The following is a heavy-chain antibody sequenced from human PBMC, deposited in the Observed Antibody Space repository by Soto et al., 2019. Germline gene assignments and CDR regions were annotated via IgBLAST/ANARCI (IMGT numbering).Heavy chain of an antibody. D-gene: IGHD1-26*01. J-gene: IGHJ3*02. V-gene: IGHV1-46*01. CDR2: INPSGSIT. CDR1: GYSFIRYY. Sequence: ASVKVSCKASGYSFIRYYIHWVRQAPGQGLQWMGIINPSGSITTYAQKFQGRVTMTRDTSTSTVYMELSSLTSDDTAVYYCASPIGGSYNAFDIWGHGTMVTV. CDR3: ASPIGGSYNAFDI.